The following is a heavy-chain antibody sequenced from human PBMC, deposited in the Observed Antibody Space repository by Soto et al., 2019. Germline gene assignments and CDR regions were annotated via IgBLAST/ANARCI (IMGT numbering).Heavy chain of an antibody. CDR3: ARRVSQVSGAFDI. V-gene: IGHV3-21*01. CDR1: GFTFSSYS. D-gene: IGHD3-3*01. J-gene: IGHJ3*02. CDR2: ISSSSSYI. Sequence: EVQLVESGGGLVKPGGSLRLSCAASGFTFSSYSMNWVRQAPGKGLEWVSSISSSSSYIYYADSVKGRFTISRDNAKNPLYLQMNSLRAEDTAVYYCARRVSQVSGAFDIWGQGTMVTVSS.